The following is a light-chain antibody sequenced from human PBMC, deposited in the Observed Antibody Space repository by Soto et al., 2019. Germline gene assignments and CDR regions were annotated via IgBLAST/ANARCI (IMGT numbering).Light chain of an antibody. Sequence: EMVLTHSPATLSLSPVQRATLSFSASKIVSSYLAWYQQKPGQAPRILIYDASNRATGIPARLSGSGSGTDFTLTISSLEPEDFAVYYCQQRSNWPPWTFGQGTKVDIK. J-gene: IGKJ1*01. V-gene: IGKV3-11*01. CDR3: QQRSNWPPWT. CDR1: KIVSSY. CDR2: DAS.